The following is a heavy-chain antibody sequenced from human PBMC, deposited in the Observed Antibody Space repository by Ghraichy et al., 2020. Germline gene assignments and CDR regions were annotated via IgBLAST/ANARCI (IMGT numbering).Heavy chain of an antibody. J-gene: IGHJ4*02. CDR3: ATVDRGRSCPCYDN. V-gene: IGHV1-24*01. D-gene: IGHD1-26*01. Sequence: ASVKVSCKVSGDTLCAVLIHWERQSPGQGLEWVGGSDPEDYEPIYAQKFQGRITMTEETSTDTAYIELSSLGSEDTAVYYCATVDRGRSCPCYDNWGPGSLVTVSS. CDR1: GDTLCAVL. CDR2: SDPEDYEP.